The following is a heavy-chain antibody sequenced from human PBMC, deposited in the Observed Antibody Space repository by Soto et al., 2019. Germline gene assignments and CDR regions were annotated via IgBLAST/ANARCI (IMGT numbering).Heavy chain of an antibody. J-gene: IGHJ4*02. V-gene: IGHV1-46*01. CDR1: GYRFTAYY. Sequence: QVQLVQSGAGVQKPGASVKVSCEASGYRFTAYYMHWVRQAPGQALESMAIINPSSGVANYAQRFQGRFTMTRDTSTSTVYMELSRLRSEDTAVYYCARCPPLREVPGGDCSHFDYWGQGTLVTVS. CDR2: INPSSGVA. CDR3: ARCPPLREVPGGDCSHFDY. D-gene: IGHD2-21*02.